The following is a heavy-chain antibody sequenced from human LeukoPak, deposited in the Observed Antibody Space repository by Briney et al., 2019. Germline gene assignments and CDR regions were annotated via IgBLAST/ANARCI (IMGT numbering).Heavy chain of an antibody. V-gene: IGHV3-21*04. D-gene: IGHD6-19*01. CDR1: GFTFDDYG. CDR3: AREFEIVAVDPHAFDI. Sequence: PGGSLRLSCAASGFTFDDYGMSWVRQAPGKGLEWVSSISSSSSYIYYADSVKGRFTISRDNAKNSLYLQMNSLRAEDTALYYCAREFEIVAVDPHAFDIWGQGTMVTVSS. J-gene: IGHJ3*02. CDR2: ISSSSSYI.